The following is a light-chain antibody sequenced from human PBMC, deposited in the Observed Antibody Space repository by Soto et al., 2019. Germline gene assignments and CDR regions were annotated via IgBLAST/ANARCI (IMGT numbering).Light chain of an antibody. CDR2: GAS. CDR3: QHYNSYSEA. V-gene: IGKV3-20*01. Sequence: EIVLTQSPGTLSFSPGERATLSRRASQSVSVNSLAWYQQKPGQAPRLLIYGASSRATGIPDRFSGSGSGTEFTLTISSLQPDDFATYYCQHYNSYSEAFGQGTKVDIK. CDR1: QSVSVNS. J-gene: IGKJ1*01.